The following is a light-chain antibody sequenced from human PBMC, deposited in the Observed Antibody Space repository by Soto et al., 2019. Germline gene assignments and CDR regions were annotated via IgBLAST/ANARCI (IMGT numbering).Light chain of an antibody. CDR2: EVR. J-gene: IGLJ2*01. Sequence: QSALTQPASVSGSPGQSITISCSGTSRDIGAYNLVSWYQQPPGKAPKLLIYEVRNRPSRISYRFSGSKSGTTASLTISSLLPEDEADYYCSAYTSRSTLVFGGGTKLTVL. CDR1: SRDIGAYNL. V-gene: IGLV2-14*01. CDR3: SAYTSRSTLV.